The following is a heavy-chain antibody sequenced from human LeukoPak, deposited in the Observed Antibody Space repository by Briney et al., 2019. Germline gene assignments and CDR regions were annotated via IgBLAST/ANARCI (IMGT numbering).Heavy chain of an antibody. CDR1: GFTFSSYG. CDR3: AKDSKRWKTYYYASGSYHFDY. J-gene: IGHJ4*02. CDR2: IRYDGSNK. Sequence: GGSLRLSCAASGFTFSSYGMHWVRQAPGKGLEWVAFIRYDGSNKYYADSVKGRFTISRDNSKNTLYLQMNSLRPEDTAVYYCAKDSKRWKTYYYASGSYHFDYWGQGTLVTVSS. D-gene: IGHD3-10*01. V-gene: IGHV3-30*02.